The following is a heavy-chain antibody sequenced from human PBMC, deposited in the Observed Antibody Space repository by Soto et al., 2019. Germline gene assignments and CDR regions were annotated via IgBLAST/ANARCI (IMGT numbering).Heavy chain of an antibody. J-gene: IGHJ4*02. Sequence: ASVKVSCKASGYTFTGYYLHWVRQAPGQGPEWVGKIDPDSGDTDQSQKFQGRVTLTRDTAIDTAYMELTRLTLDDTAIYYCARGHLEWGQGTLVTVSS. CDR1: GYTFTGYY. CDR3: ARGHLE. V-gene: IGHV1-2*02. CDR2: IDPDSGDT.